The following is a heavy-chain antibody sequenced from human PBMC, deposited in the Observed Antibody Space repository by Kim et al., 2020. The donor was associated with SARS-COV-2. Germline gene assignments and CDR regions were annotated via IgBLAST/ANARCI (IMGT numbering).Heavy chain of an antibody. V-gene: IGHV4-38-2*02. CDR3: AREGILGRGNYCYYGVDV. CDR2: IYHSGST. Sequence: SETLSLTCTVSGYSISSGYYWGWIRQPPGKGLEWIGSIYHSGSTYYNPSLKSRVTISVDTSKNQFSLKLSSVTAADTAVYYCAREGILGRGNYCYYGVDVWGQGNAVIVSS. D-gene: IGHD3-16*01. J-gene: IGHJ6*02. CDR1: GYSISSGYY.